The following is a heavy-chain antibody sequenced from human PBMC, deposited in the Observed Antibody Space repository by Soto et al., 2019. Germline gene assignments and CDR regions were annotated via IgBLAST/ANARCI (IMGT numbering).Heavy chain of an antibody. V-gene: IGHV4-34*01. CDR1: GGSFSGYY. Sequence: QVQLQQWGAGLLKPSETLSLTCAVYGGSFSGYYWSWIRQPPGKGLEWIGEINHSGSTNYNPSLKSLVTISVDTSKNQSTLKLRSVTAADTAAYYCVRGINPKVATIYYYYYYMDVWGKGTTVTVSS. CDR2: INHSGST. D-gene: IGHD5-12*01. J-gene: IGHJ6*03. CDR3: VRGINPKVATIYYYYYYMDV.